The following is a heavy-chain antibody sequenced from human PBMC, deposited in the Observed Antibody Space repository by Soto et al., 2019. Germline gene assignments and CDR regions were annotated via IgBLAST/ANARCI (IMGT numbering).Heavy chain of an antibody. D-gene: IGHD5-12*01. CDR1: GGSISSGGYY. J-gene: IGHJ5*02. CDR3: AGGGVDYSGYDIGIFDP. CDR2: IYYSGST. Sequence: SETLSLTCTVSGGSISSGGYYWSWIRQHPGKGLERIGYIYYSGSTYYNPSLKSRVTISVDTSKNQFSLKLSSVTAADTAVYYCAGGGVDYSGYDIGIFDPWGQGTLVTVSS. V-gene: IGHV4-31*03.